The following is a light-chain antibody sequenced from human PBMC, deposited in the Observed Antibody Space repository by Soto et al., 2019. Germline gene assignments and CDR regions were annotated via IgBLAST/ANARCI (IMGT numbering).Light chain of an antibody. V-gene: IGKV3-11*01. J-gene: IGKJ1*01. CDR3: QQRSNWPRT. Sequence: EIVLTQSPATLSLSPGERATLSCRASQSVSSYLAWYQQKPGQAPRLLIYDASNRATGIPARFSGSGSGTDFTLTISSLEPEDFAVYYCQQRSNWPRTVGQGPKVEIK. CDR2: DAS. CDR1: QSVSSY.